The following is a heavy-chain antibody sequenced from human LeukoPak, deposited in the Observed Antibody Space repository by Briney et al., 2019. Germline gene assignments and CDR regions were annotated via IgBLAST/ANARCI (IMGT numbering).Heavy chain of an antibody. D-gene: IGHD1/OR15-1a*01. J-gene: IGHJ3*02. CDR3: ARDPVVFGNNDAFDI. CDR1: GGSISSYY. V-gene: IGHV4-4*07. CDR2: IYTSGST. Sequence: PSETLSLTCTVSGGSISSYYWSWIRQPAGKGLEWIGRIYTSGSTNYNPSLESRVTMSVDTSKNQFSLKLSSVTAADTAVYYCARDPVVFGNNDAFDIWGQGTMVTVSS.